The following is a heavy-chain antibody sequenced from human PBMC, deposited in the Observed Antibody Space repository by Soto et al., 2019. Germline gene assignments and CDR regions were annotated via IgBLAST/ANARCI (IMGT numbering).Heavy chain of an antibody. D-gene: IGHD6-13*01. Sequence: PVGSLRLSCAASGFTFSSYWMHWVRQAPGKGLVWVSRINSDGSSTSYADSVKGRFTISRDNAKNTLYLQMNSLRAEDTAVYYCARADSSSWLYYYYGMDVWGQGTTVTVSS. V-gene: IGHV3-74*01. CDR1: GFTFSSYW. CDR3: ARADSSSWLYYYYGMDV. CDR2: INSDGSST. J-gene: IGHJ6*02.